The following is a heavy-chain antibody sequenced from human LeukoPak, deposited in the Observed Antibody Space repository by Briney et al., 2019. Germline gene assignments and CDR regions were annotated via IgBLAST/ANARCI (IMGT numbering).Heavy chain of an antibody. D-gene: IGHD1-26*01. CDR3: ARVGGLAGATRLPDY. Sequence: GGSLRLSCAASGFTFSSYSMNWVRQAPGKGLEWVSSISSSSSYIYYADSVKGRFTISRDNAKNSLYLQMNSLRAEDTAVYYYARVGGLAGATRLPDYWGQGTLVTVSS. V-gene: IGHV3-21*01. J-gene: IGHJ4*02. CDR1: GFTFSSYS. CDR2: ISSSSSYI.